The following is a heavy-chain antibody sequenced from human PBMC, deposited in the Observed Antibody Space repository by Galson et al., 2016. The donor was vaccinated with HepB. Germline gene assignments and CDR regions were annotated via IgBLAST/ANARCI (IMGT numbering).Heavy chain of an antibody. J-gene: IGHJ4*02. CDR3: ARGLYDASGRGGPGVY. CDR2: ISHTGST. V-gene: IGHV4-34*01. CDR1: GGSFSDYY. D-gene: IGHD3-10*01. Sequence: SETLSLTCAVYGGSFSDYYWNWIRQSPGKGLAWIGEISHTGSTNYNPSLKSRVTILVDTSKSQFSLKLASVTAADTAVYYRARGLYDASGRGGPGVYWGQGTQVTVSS.